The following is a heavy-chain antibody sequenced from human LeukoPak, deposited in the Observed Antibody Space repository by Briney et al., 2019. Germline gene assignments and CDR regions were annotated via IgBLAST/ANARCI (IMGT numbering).Heavy chain of an antibody. CDR1: GGSFSGYY. D-gene: IGHD6-6*01. CDR2: INHSGST. J-gene: IGHJ4*02. CDR3: ARGRGSSWGYTRPAGAYFDY. Sequence: SETLSLTCAVYGGSFSGYYWSWIRQPPGKGLEWIGEINHSGSTNYNPSLESRVTISVDTSKNQFSLKLSSVTAADTAVYYCARGRGSSWGYTRPAGAYFDYWGQGTLVTVSS. V-gene: IGHV4-34*01.